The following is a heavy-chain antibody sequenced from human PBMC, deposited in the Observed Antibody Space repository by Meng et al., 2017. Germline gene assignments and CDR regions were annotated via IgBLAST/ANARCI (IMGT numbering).Heavy chain of an antibody. CDR1: GFSLSTSGVG. CDR2: IYWDDDK. J-gene: IGHJ4*02. CDR3: AHSKKTYYDFWSGYLGYYFDY. D-gene: IGHD3-3*01. Sequence: ITLKEPGPPLVKPTQTLTLPFTFSGFSLSTSGVGVGWIRQPPGKALEWLALIYWDDDKRYSPSLKSRLTITKDTSKNQVVLTMTNMDPVDTATYYCAHSKKTYYDFWSGYLGYYFDYWGQGTLVTVSS. V-gene: IGHV2-5*02.